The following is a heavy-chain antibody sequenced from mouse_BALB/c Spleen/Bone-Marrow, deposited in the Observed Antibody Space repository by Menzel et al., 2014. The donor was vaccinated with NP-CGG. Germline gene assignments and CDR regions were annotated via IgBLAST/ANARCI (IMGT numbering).Heavy chain of an antibody. Sequence: EVKVVESGGDLVKPGGSLKLSCAASGFTFSSYGMSWVRQTPDKRLEWVATISSGGSYTYYPDSVKGRFTISRDNAKNTLYLQMSSLKSEDTAMHYCARPTTVVATGGSFDYWGQGTTLTVSS. V-gene: IGHV5-6*01. CDR1: GFTFSSYG. J-gene: IGHJ2*01. CDR3: ARPTTVVATGGSFDY. CDR2: ISSGGSYT. D-gene: IGHD1-1*01.